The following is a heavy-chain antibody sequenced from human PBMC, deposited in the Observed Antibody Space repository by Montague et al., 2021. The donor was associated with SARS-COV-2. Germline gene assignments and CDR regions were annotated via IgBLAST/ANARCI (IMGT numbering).Heavy chain of an antibody. Sequence: SETLSLTCTVSGGSISSFYWSWFRQPPGKGLQWIGYISDSGSTNYNPSLTSRVTMSVDTSKNQFSLKVNSVTAADTAVYYCARLYSATLPAVDWGQGTLVTVSS. CDR3: ARLYSATLPAVD. CDR2: ISDSGST. V-gene: IGHV4-59*08. D-gene: IGHD4-11*01. CDR1: GGSISSFY. J-gene: IGHJ4*02.